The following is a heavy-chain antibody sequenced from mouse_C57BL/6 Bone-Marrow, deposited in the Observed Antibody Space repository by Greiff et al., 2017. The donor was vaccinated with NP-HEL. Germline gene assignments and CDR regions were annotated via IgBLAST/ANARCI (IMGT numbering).Heavy chain of an antibody. V-gene: IGHV1-39*01. J-gene: IGHJ4*01. D-gene: IGHD1-1*01. CDR1: GYSFTDYN. CDR2: INPNYGTT. Sequence: EVKLQQSGPELVKPGASVKISCKASGYSFTDYNMNWVKQSNGKSLEWIGVINPNYGTTSYNQKFKGKATLTVDQSSSTAYMQLNSLTSEDSAVYYCAILYYYGSSYYAMDYWGQGTSVTVSS. CDR3: AILYYYGSSYYAMDY.